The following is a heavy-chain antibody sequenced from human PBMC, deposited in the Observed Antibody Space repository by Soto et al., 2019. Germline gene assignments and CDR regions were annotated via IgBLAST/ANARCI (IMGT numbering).Heavy chain of an antibody. CDR3: ASSEHRGWGYSYGYRYYYYGMDV. J-gene: IGHJ6*02. Sequence: GGSLRLSCAASGFTFSSHAMHWVRQAPGKGLEWVAVISYDGSNKYYADSVKGRFTISRDNSKNTLYLQMNSLRAEDTAVYYCASSEHRGWGYSYGYRYYYYGMDVWGQGTKVTVSS. V-gene: IGHV3-30-3*01. CDR2: ISYDGSNK. D-gene: IGHD5-18*01. CDR1: GFTFSSHA.